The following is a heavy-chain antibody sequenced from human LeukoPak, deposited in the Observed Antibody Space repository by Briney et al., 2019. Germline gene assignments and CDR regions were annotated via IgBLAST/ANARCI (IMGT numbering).Heavy chain of an antibody. V-gene: IGHV4-34*01. Sequence: SETLSLTCAVYGGSFSGYYWSWIRQPPGKGLEWIGEINHSGSTNYNPSLKSRVTISVDTSKNQFSLKLSSVTAADTAVYYCARQKARYSSSWYGYWGQGTLVTVSS. CDR2: INHSGST. J-gene: IGHJ4*02. D-gene: IGHD6-13*01. CDR1: GGSFSGYY. CDR3: ARQKARYSSSWYGY.